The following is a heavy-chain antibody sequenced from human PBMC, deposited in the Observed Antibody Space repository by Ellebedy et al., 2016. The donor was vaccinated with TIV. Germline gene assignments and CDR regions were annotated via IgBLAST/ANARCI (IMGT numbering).Heavy chain of an antibody. CDR1: GYTFTSYG. Sequence: AASVKVSCKASGYTFTSYGISWVRQAPGQGLEWMGWISANNGNTNYEEKIQGRVTMTTDTSTTTAYMELRSLRSDDTAVYYCARDSSGRNIDYWGQGTLVTVSS. V-gene: IGHV1-18*01. J-gene: IGHJ4*02. CDR2: ISANNGNT. D-gene: IGHD6-19*01. CDR3: ARDSSGRNIDY.